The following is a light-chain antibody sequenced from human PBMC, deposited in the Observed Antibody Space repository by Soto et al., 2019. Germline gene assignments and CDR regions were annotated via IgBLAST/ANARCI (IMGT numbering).Light chain of an antibody. Sequence: EIVLTQSPGTLSLSPGERATLSCRASQSVSGSSLAWYQQKRGQAPRLLIHDASSRATGIPDRFSGSGSGTDFTLTISRVEPEDFAVYYCQQYGGSPRTFGQGTKVEVK. V-gene: IGKV3-20*01. CDR1: QSVSGSS. CDR3: QQYGGSPRT. J-gene: IGKJ1*01. CDR2: DAS.